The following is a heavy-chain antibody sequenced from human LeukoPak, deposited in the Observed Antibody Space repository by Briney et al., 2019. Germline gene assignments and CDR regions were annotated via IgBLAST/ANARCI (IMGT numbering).Heavy chain of an antibody. CDR2: IYYNGIT. V-gene: IGHV4-39*01. Sequence: SDTRSLTCSVAGGGVTTESHYQAWMHQPPGKGVRGMARIYYNGITYYHASLDSRVTMSVDTSRNQFPLSLRSVSAADTSLYYWARQPTVKRGAVASNFDYWGQGILVTVSS. CDR3: ARQPTVKRGAVASNFDY. CDR1: GGGVTTESHY. J-gene: IGHJ4*02. D-gene: IGHD6-19*01.